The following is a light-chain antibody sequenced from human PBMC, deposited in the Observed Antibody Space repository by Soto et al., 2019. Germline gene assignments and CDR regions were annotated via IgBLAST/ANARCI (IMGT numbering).Light chain of an antibody. CDR1: QSVGTW. CDR2: KAS. CDR3: QQYYDYLWT. J-gene: IGKJ1*01. Sequence: DIQMTQSPSTVSASIGDRVTITCRASQSVGTWLAWYHQKPGKAPKVIIYKASSLYSGVPSRFSGSGSGTEFTLTINDLQPDEFATYYCQQYYDYLWTCGQGTKVDLK. V-gene: IGKV1-5*03.